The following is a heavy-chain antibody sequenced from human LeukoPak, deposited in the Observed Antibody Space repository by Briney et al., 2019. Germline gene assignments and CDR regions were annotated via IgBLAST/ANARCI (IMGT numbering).Heavy chain of an antibody. J-gene: IGHJ3*02. Sequence: PGGSLRLSCAASGFTLRSYSMNWVRQAPGKGLEWVSSISTSRSYIYYADSVKGRFTISRDNAKNSLYLQMNSLRAEDTAVYYCARGLNWNDAFSAFDIWGQGTMVTVSS. CDR3: ARGLNWNDAFSAFDI. CDR2: ISTSRSYI. D-gene: IGHD1-1*01. V-gene: IGHV3-21*01. CDR1: GFTLRSYS.